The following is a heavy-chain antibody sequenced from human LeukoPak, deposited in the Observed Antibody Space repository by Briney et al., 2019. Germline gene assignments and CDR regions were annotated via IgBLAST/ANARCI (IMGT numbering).Heavy chain of an antibody. CDR2: IYYSGST. J-gene: IGHJ6*02. D-gene: IGHD6-13*01. CDR3: ARASDQAAAGRYYYYYYGMDV. Sequence: SETLSLTCTVSGGSISSGGYYWSWIRQHPGKGLEWIGYIYYSGSTYYNPSLKSRVTLSVDTSKNQFSLKLSSVTAADTAVYYCARASDQAAAGRYYYYYYGMDVWGQGTTVTVSS. CDR1: GGSISSGGYY. V-gene: IGHV4-31*03.